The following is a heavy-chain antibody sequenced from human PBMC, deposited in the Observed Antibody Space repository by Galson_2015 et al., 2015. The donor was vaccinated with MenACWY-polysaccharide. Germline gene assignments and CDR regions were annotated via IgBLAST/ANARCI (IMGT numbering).Heavy chain of an antibody. J-gene: IGHJ5*02. CDR3: AKREARNRTPFDL. D-gene: IGHD1-14*01. Sequence: SLRLSCAASGFTFSSYGMHWVRQAPGKGLEWVTYMTYDGSDQNYAGSVKGRFTISRDNSKSMLYLQMDSLRPEDTAVYYCAKREARNRTPFDLWGQGTLVTVSS. CDR2: MTYDGSDQ. V-gene: IGHV3-30*18. CDR1: GFTFSSYG.